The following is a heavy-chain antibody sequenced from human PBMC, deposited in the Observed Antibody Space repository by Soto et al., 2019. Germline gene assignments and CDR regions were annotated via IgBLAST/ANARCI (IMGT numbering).Heavy chain of an antibody. Sequence: QVQLVESGGGVVQPGRSLRLSCAVSGFTVSTYGMHWVRQAPGKGLEWVAVISRDGGTKYYGDSVKGRFTISRDNSRNTLFLEINSLRSGGMAVYYCTGEVASGYWGQGTLVTVSS. CDR3: TGEVASGY. J-gene: IGHJ4*02. CDR1: GFTVSTYG. D-gene: IGHD2-8*02. CDR2: ISRDGGTK. V-gene: IGHV3-30*03.